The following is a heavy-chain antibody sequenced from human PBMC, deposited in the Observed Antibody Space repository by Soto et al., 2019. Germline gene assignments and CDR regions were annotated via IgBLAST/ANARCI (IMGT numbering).Heavy chain of an antibody. CDR1: GYTFTTYA. CDR3: ARSSHIVVVTAIQTFDP. CDR2: INAGNGNT. D-gene: IGHD2-21*02. J-gene: IGHJ5*02. Sequence: ASVKVSCKASGYTFTTYAMHWVRQAPGQRLEWMGWINAGNGNTKYSQKFQGRVTITRDTSASTAYMELSSLRSEDTAVYYCARSSHIVVVTAIQTFDPWGQGTLVTVSS. V-gene: IGHV1-3*01.